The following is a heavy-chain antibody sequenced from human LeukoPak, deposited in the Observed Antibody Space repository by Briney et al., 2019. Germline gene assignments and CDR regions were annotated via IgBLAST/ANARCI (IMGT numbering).Heavy chain of an antibody. J-gene: IGHJ4*02. CDR3: AKDTSLYFDWCYDY. CDR2: VNDNGAAT. Sequence: GGSLRLSCAASGFTFSNYAMGWVRQAAGKGLKCVATVNDNGAATYYADAVKGRSTISRDNSYNTVSLQMNGLRDEDTGVYYCAKDTSLYFDWCYDYWGQGTLVTVSS. D-gene: IGHD3-9*01. CDR1: GFTFSNYA. V-gene: IGHV3-23*01.